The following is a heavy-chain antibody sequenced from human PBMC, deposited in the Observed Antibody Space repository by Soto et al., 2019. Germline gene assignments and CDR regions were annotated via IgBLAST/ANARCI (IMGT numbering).Heavy chain of an antibody. CDR1: GGSISSYY. CDR2: IYYSGST. CDR3: ARGQGRIAAPGNYYYYYGMDV. V-gene: IGHV4-59*01. D-gene: IGHD6-6*01. J-gene: IGHJ6*02. Sequence: SETLSLTCTVSGGSISSYYWSWIRQPPGKGLEWIGYIYYSGSTNYNPSLKSRVTISVDTAKNQFSLKLSSVTAADTAVYYCARGQGRIAAPGNYYYYYGMDVWGQGTTVTVSS.